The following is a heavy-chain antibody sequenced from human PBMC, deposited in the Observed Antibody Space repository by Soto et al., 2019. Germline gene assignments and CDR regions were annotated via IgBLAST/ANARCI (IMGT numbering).Heavy chain of an antibody. Sequence: QVQLQESGPGLVKPSETLSLTCTVSGGSISSYYWSWIRQPPGKGLEWIGYIYYSGSTNYNPSLKRRVTISVDTSKTQFSLKVTSVAAADTAVYYCARGAPFLWFGERVYYGLDVWGQGTTVTVSS. J-gene: IGHJ6*02. V-gene: IGHV4-59*01. D-gene: IGHD3-10*01. CDR3: ARGAPFLWFGERVYYGLDV. CDR2: IYYSGST. CDR1: GGSISSYY.